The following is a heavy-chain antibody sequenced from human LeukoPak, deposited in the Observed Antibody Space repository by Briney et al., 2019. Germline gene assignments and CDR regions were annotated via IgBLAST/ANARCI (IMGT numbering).Heavy chain of an antibody. D-gene: IGHD2-15*01. J-gene: IGHJ4*02. CDR3: ATYRQVLLPFES. CDR2: INTDGSTT. V-gene: IGHV3-74*01. Sequence: GGSLRLSCSASGFTFSSYWMHWVRQAPGKGLVWVSRINTDGSTTNYADSVRGRFTISRDNSKSTLSLQMNRLRAEDTAMYYCATYRQVLLPFESWGQGTLVTVSS. CDR1: GFTFSSYW.